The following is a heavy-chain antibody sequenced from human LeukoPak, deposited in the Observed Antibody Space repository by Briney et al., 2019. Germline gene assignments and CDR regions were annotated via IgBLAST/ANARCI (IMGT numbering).Heavy chain of an antibody. CDR1: GLTFSSYG. CDR3: AKEDGSYYSGDY. V-gene: IGHV3-30*18. CDR2: ISYDGSNK. D-gene: IGHD1-26*01. J-gene: IGHJ4*02. Sequence: PGRSLRLSCAASGLTFSSYGMHWVRQAPGKGLEWVAVISYDGSNKYYADSVKGRFTISRDNSKNTLYLQMNSLRAEDTAVYYCAKEDGSYYSGDYWGQGTLVTVSS.